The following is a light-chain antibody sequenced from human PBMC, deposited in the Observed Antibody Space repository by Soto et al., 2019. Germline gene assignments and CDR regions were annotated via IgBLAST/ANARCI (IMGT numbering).Light chain of an antibody. CDR1: QNIRTF. Sequence: EVVLTQSPATLSLSPGERATLSRRASQNIRTFLDWYQQKPGQAPRLLIYGASNRATGIPARFSGSGSGTDFTLTISSLESEDFAVYYCQQHSHWPPWTFGQGTRVEI. CDR3: QQHSHWPPWT. V-gene: IGKV3-11*01. CDR2: GAS. J-gene: IGKJ1*01.